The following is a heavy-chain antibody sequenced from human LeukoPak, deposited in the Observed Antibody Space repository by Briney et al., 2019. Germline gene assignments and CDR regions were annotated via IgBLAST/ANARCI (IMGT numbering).Heavy chain of an antibody. CDR1: GFTLGDYA. CDR3: TRDSATVGFDY. Sequence: PGGSLTLSCTASGFTLGDYAMSWFRQAPGKGLEWVGFIRSKAYGGTTEYAASVKGRFTISRDDSKSIAYLQMNSLKTEDTAVYYCTRDSATVGFDYWGQGTLVTVSS. V-gene: IGHV3-49*03. CDR2: IRSKAYGGTT. D-gene: IGHD4-11*01. J-gene: IGHJ4*02.